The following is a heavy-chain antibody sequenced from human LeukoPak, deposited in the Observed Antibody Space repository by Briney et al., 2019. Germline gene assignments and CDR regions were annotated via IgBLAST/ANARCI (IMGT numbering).Heavy chain of an antibody. D-gene: IGHD3-10*01. J-gene: IGHJ1*01. CDR3: ARDGMVLRPSHFQH. CDR2: IYHSGST. CDR1: GYSIGSGYY. Sequence: SETLSLTCTVSGYSIGSGYYWGWIRQPPGKGLEWIGSIYHSGSTYYNPSLKSRVTISVDTSKNQFSLKLSSVTAADMAVYYCARDGMVLRPSHFQHWGQGTLVTVSS. V-gene: IGHV4-38-2*02.